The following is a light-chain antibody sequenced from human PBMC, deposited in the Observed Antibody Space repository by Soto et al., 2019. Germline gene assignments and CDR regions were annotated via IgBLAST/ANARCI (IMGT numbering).Light chain of an antibody. J-gene: IGKJ1*01. V-gene: IGKV1-5*03. Sequence: DIQMTQSPSTLSASVGDRVTITCRASQSISSWLAWYQHKPGKAPKLLIYKASSLESGVPSTFSGRGSGTEFTLTISSLQPDDFATYYCHQYKSYPWTFGEGTKVEIK. CDR1: QSISSW. CDR2: KAS. CDR3: HQYKSYPWT.